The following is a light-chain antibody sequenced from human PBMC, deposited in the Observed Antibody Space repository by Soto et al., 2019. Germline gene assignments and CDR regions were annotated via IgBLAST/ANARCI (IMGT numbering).Light chain of an antibody. V-gene: IGKV1-5*01. Sequence: DFQMTQSPSTLSASVGDRVTITCRASQNINIWVAWYQQKPGKAPKFLIYDASTLQRGVPSRFSGSGFGTEFSLTISSLQPDDFGSYYCQHTRTFGQGTKVEIK. J-gene: IGKJ1*01. CDR3: QHTRT. CDR1: QNINIW. CDR2: DAS.